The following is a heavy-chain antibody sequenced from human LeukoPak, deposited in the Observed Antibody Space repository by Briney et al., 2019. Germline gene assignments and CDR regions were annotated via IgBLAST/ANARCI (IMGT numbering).Heavy chain of an antibody. D-gene: IGHD4-23*01. CDR1: GFTFSRYG. J-gene: IGHJ4*02. CDR3: AKDILGWSFDT. Sequence: GGSLRLSCAASGFTFSRYGMSWVRQAPGKGLEWVSGLGSDGRTHYADSVKGRFTISRDHSKNTVYLQMNSLRDEDTALYYCAKDILGWSFDTWGQGTLVTVSS. CDR2: LGSDGRT. V-gene: IGHV3-23*01.